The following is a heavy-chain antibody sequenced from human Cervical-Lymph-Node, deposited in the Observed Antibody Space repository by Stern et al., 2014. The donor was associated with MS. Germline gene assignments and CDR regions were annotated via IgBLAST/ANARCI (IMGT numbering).Heavy chain of an antibody. D-gene: IGHD4-11*01. CDR3: AKSPYDYSNYADYYGMDV. Sequence: QVQLVQSGAEVKKPGASVKVSCKASGYTFTSYGISWVRQAPGQGLEWMGWISAYTGHTNYAQKLQGRVTMTTDTSTSTAYMELRSLRSDDTAVYYCAKSPYDYSNYADYYGMDVWGQGTTVTVSS. V-gene: IGHV1-18*04. CDR1: GYTFTSYG. CDR2: ISAYTGHT. J-gene: IGHJ6*02.